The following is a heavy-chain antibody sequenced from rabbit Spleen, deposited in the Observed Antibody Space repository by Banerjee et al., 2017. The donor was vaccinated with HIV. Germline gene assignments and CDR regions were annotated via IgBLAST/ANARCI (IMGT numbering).Heavy chain of an antibody. V-gene: IGHV1S40*01. J-gene: IGHJ6*01. CDR2: IYGGGSGST. CDR1: GFSFSSSYY. CDR3: ARSGYVGGDYTWDL. Sequence: QSLEESGGDLVKPGASLTLTCTASGFSFSSSYYMCWVRQAPGKGLEWIACIYGGGSGSTHYASWAKGRFTMYKTSSTTVTLQLTSLTAADTATYFCARSGYVGGDYTWDLWGPGTLVTVS. D-gene: IGHD1-1*01.